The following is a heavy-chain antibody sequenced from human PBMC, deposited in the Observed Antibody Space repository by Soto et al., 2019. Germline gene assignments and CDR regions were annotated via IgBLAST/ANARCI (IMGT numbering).Heavy chain of an antibody. D-gene: IGHD6-13*01. V-gene: IGHV3-74*01. CDR2: INSDGSST. CDR3: ARALVITSAEYYFDY. J-gene: IGHJ4*02. Sequence: PGGSLRLSCAASGSTFSSYWMHWVRQAPGKGLVWVSRINSDGSSTSYADSVKGRFTISRDNAKDTLYLQMNSLRAEDTAVYYCARALVITSAEYYFDYWGQGTLVTVSS. CDR1: GSTFSSYW.